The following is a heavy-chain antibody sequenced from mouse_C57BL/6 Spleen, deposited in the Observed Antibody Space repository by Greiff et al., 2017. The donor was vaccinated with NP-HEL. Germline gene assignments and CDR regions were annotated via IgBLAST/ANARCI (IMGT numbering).Heavy chain of an antibody. D-gene: IGHD1-1*01. CDR2: IHPSASDT. V-gene: IGHV1-74*01. CDR3: AIALSYGHAMDY. J-gene: IGHJ4*01. Sequence: QVQLQQPGAELVKPGASVKVSCKASGYTFTSYWMHWVKQRPGQGLEWIGRIHPSASDTNSNQNVNGKATLTVDKSSSTAYMQLNSLTSEDSAVYYCAIALSYGHAMDYWGQGTSVTVSS. CDR1: GYTFTSYW.